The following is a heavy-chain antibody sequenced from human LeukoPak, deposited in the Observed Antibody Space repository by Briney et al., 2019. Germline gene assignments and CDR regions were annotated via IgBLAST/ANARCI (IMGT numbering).Heavy chain of an antibody. J-gene: IGHJ4*02. Sequence: PGGSLRLSCAASGFTFSSYAMSWVRQAPGKGLEWVSAISGSGGSTYYADSVKGRFTISRDNSKNTLYLQMNSLRAEDTAVYYCAKGTCGGDCYPPLYYFDYWGQGTLVTVSS. D-gene: IGHD2-21*02. V-gene: IGHV3-23*01. CDR2: ISGSGGST. CDR3: AKGTCGGDCYPPLYYFDY. CDR1: GFTFSSYA.